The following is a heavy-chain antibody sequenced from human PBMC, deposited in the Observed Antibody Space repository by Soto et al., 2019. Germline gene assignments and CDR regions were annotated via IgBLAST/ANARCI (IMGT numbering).Heavy chain of an antibody. CDR2: IYYSGST. Sequence: QVQLQESGPGLVKPSQTLSLTCTVSGGSISSGGYYWSWTRQHPGKGLEWIGYIYYSGSTYYNPSLKSRVTISVDTSKNQFSLKLSSVTAADTAVYYCARYDNSGSHGFDIWGQGTMVTFSS. J-gene: IGHJ3*02. V-gene: IGHV4-31*03. CDR1: GGSISSGGYY. D-gene: IGHD3-22*01. CDR3: ARYDNSGSHGFDI.